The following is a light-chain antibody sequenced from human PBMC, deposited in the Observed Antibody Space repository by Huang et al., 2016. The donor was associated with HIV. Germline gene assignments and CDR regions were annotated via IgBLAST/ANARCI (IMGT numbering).Light chain of an antibody. CDR3: QQRSNRPLT. CDR2: DAA. V-gene: IGKV3-11*01. CDR1: QSVNTF. Sequence: EIVLTQSPATLSLSPGERATLSCRASQSVNTFLVWYQQKPGQAPRLLIYDAANRATGIPARFSGSGSGTDFTLTISSLEPEDFAVYYCQQRSNRPLTFGGGTKVEIK. J-gene: IGKJ4*01.